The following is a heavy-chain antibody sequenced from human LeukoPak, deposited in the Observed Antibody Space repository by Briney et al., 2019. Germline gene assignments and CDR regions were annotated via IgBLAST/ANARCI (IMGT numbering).Heavy chain of an antibody. J-gene: IGHJ4*02. CDR2: INAGNGNT. Sequence: ASVKVSCKASGYTFTSYAMHWVRQAPGQRLEWMGWINAGNGNTKYSQEFQGRVTMTTDTSTSTAYMELRSLRSDDTAVYYCAKDLDGSGMYGGTDSWGQGTPVTVSS. CDR3: AKDLDGSGMYGGTDS. V-gene: IGHV1-3*01. CDR1: GYTFTSYA. D-gene: IGHD6-19*01.